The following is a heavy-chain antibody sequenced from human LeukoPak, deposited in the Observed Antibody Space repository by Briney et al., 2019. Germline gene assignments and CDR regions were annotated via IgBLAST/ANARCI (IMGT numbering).Heavy chain of an antibody. J-gene: IGHJ4*02. Sequence: GGSLRLSCAASGFTVSSNYMSWVRQAPGKGLEWVSVIYSGGSTYYADSVRGRFTISRDNSKNTLYLQMNSLRAEDTAVYYCVSSGYYYGENFDYWGQGTLGTVSS. CDR1: GFTVSSNY. D-gene: IGHD3-22*01. CDR3: VSSGYYYGENFDY. CDR2: IYSGGST. V-gene: IGHV3-66*02.